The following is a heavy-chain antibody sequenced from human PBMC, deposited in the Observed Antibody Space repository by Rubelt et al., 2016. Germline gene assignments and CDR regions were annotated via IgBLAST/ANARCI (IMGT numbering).Heavy chain of an antibody. J-gene: IGHJ4*02. CDR3: ARCSRQLVLDGFDY. D-gene: IGHD6-13*01. CDR2: ITSSSGTI. V-gene: IGHV3-48*04. CDR1: GFTFSTYN. Sequence: EVQLVESGGGLVQPGGSLRLSCAASGFTFSTYNMNWVRQAPGKGLEWVSHITSSSGTIYYADSVKGRFTISRDNAKNSLYLQMNSLRAEDTAVYYCARCSRQLVLDGFDYWGQGTLVTVS.